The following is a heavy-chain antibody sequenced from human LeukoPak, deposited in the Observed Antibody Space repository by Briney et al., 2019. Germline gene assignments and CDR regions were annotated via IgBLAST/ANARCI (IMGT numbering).Heavy chain of an antibody. CDR3: ARARSGWYSGSGYFDY. J-gene: IGHJ4*02. D-gene: IGHD6-19*01. CDR1: GFTFSSYD. CDR2: IGTAGDT. Sequence: GGSLRLSCAASGFTFSSYDMHWVRHATGKGLEWVSAIGTAGDTYYPGSVKGRFTISRENAKNSLYLQMNSLRAGDTAVYYCARARSGWYSGSGYFDYWGQGTLVTVSS. V-gene: IGHV3-13*01.